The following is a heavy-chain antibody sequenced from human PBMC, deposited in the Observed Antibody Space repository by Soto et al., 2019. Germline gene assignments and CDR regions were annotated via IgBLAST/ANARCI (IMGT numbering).Heavy chain of an antibody. J-gene: IGHJ3*02. D-gene: IGHD3-16*02. V-gene: IGHV1-8*01. CDR3: ARIPPGDYIWGSYRSAFDI. CDR2: MNPNSGNT. CDR1: GYTFTSYD. Sequence: GASVKVSCKASGYTFTSYDINRVRQATGQGLEWMGWMNPNSGNTGYAQKFQGRVTMTRNTSISTAYMELSSLRSEDTAVYYCARIPPGDYIWGSYRSAFDIWGQGTMVTVSS.